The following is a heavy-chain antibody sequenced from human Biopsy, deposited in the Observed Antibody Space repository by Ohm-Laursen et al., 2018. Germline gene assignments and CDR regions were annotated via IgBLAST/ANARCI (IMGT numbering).Heavy chain of an antibody. CDR3: ARGRRHCSGTCSRWYFDL. V-gene: IGHV1-2*02. Sequence: SVKVSCKPSGYTFTAFSVHWLRQAPGQGLEWMGWINPKRGDTDYPQNFQGRVSMTRDTSISTAYMDLSRLRSDDTAVYYWARGRRHCSGTCSRWYFDLWGRGTLVTVSS. J-gene: IGHJ2*01. D-gene: IGHD2-2*01. CDR2: INPKRGDT. CDR1: GYTFTAFS.